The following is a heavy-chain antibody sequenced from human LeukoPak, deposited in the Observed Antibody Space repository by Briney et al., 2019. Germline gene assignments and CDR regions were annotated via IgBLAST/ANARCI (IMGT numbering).Heavy chain of an antibody. CDR1: GFTFSSYE. CDR3: ARIVMKVGAPRFLDY. V-gene: IGHV3-48*03. CDR2: ISSSGSTI. J-gene: IGHJ4*02. Sequence: GGSLRLSCAASGFTFSSYEMNWVRQAPGKGLEWVSYISSSGSTIYYADSVKGRFTISRDNAKNSLYLQMNSLRAEDTALYYCARIVMKVGAPRFLDYWGQGTLVTVSS. D-gene: IGHD1-26*01.